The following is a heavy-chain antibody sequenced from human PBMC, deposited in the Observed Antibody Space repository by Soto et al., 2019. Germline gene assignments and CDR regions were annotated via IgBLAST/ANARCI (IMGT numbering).Heavy chain of an antibody. CDR2: IYYTGST. J-gene: IGHJ6*02. V-gene: IGHV4-59*01. CDR3: ARGGSSWSLGMDV. CDR1: GGSISNDY. D-gene: IGHD6-13*01. Sequence: QVQLQESGPGLVKPSETLSLTCTVSGGSISNDYWSWIRQPPGMGLEWIGYIYYTGSTNYNPSLRRRSALSLDPSKNQFAPTVRTVPAADTAVYYWARGGSSWSLGMDVWGQGTTVTVSS.